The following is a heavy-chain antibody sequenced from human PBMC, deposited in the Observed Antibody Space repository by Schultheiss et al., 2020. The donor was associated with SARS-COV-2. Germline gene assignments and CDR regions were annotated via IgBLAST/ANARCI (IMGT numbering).Heavy chain of an antibody. V-gene: IGHV1-69*13. Sequence: SVKVSCKASGYTFTSYDINWVRQAPGQGLEWMGGIIPIFGTANYAQKFQGRVTITADESTSTAYMELSSLRSEDTAVYYCARGDIVVVPAALSYYYGMDVWGQGTTVTVSS. CDR2: IIPIFGTA. CDR1: GYTFTSYD. J-gene: IGHJ6*02. CDR3: ARGDIVVVPAALSYYYGMDV. D-gene: IGHD2-2*01.